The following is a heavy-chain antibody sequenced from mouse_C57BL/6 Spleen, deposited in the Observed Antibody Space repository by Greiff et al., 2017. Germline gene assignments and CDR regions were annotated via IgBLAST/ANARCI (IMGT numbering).Heavy chain of an antibody. V-gene: IGHV1-42*01. J-gene: IGHJ3*01. D-gene: IGHD2-2*01. Sequence: EVQLQQSGPELVKPGASVKISCKASGYSFTGYYMNWVKQSPEKSLEWIGEINPSTGGTTYNQKFKAKDTLTVDKSSSTAYMQLKSLTSEDSAVYYCAVYGYGEAYWGQGTLVTVSA. CDR2: INPSTGGT. CDR3: AVYGYGEAY. CDR1: GYSFTGYY.